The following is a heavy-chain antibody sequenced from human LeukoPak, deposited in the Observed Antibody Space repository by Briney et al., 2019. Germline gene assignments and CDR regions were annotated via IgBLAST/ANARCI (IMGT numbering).Heavy chain of an antibody. V-gene: IGHV3-30-3*01. CDR1: GFIFSRHT. CDR2: ISYDGSNE. Sequence: AGGSLRLSCGASGFIFSRHTMHWVRQAPGKGLQWVALISYDGSNEYFADSVKGRFTISRDNSRNTLSLQVNSLRLEDTAVYYCVRSSAAAKYYFDYWGQGTLVTVSS. J-gene: IGHJ4*02. D-gene: IGHD6-13*01. CDR3: VRSSAAAKYYFDY.